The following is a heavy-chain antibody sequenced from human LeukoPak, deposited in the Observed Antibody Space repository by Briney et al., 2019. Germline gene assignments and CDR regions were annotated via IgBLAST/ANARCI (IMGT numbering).Heavy chain of an antibody. J-gene: IGHJ3*02. V-gene: IGHV1-18*01. CDR2: ISAYNGDT. Sequence: ASAKVSCKASGYTFTSYGISWVRQAPGQGLEWMGWISAYNGDTNYAQKLQGRVTMTTDTSTSTAYMELRSLRSDGTAVYYCARDLFCSSTSCYNAFDIWGQGTKVTVSS. CDR1: GYTFTSYG. D-gene: IGHD2-2*01. CDR3: ARDLFCSSTSCYNAFDI.